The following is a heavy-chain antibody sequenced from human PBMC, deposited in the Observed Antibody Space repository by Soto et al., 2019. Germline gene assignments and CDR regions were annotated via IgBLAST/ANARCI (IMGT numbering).Heavy chain of an antibody. Sequence: GGSLRLSCAASGFTFSDYYMSWIRQAPGKGLEWVSYISSSGSTIYYADSVKGRFTISRDNAKNSLYLQMNSLRAEDTAVYYCARDRGTVTYYYYYMDVWGKGTTVTVSS. CDR3: ARDRGTVTYYYYYMDV. V-gene: IGHV3-11*01. CDR2: ISSSGSTI. CDR1: GFTFSDYY. J-gene: IGHJ6*03. D-gene: IGHD4-17*01.